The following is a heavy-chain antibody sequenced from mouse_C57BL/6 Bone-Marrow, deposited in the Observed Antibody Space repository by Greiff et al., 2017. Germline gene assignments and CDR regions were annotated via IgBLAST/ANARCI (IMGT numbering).Heavy chain of an antibody. CDR2: IDPSDSYT. J-gene: IGHJ4*01. Sequence: QVQLQQPGAELVKPGASVKLSCKASGYTFTSYWMQWVNQRPGQGLEWIGEIDPSDSYTNYNQKFKGKATLTVDQSSSPAYMQLSTLTSEDSAVYYCAREEIYYGNHGSYYYAMDYWGQGTSVTVSS. V-gene: IGHV1-50*01. CDR1: GYTFTSYW. D-gene: IGHD2-1*01. CDR3: AREEIYYGNHGSYYYAMDY.